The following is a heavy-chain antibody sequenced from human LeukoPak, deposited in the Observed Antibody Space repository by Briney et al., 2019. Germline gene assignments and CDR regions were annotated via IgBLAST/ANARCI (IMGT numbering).Heavy chain of an antibody. CDR1: GFTFSSYA. J-gene: IGHJ4*02. CDR2: ISGSGGST. Sequence: GGSLRLSCAASGFTFSSYAMSWVRQAPGKGLEWVSAISGSGGSTYCADSVKGRFTISRDNSKNTLYLQMNSLRAEDTAVYYCAKDHDYVWGSYPNWGQGTLVTVSS. V-gene: IGHV3-23*01. CDR3: AKDHDYVWGSYPN. D-gene: IGHD3-16*02.